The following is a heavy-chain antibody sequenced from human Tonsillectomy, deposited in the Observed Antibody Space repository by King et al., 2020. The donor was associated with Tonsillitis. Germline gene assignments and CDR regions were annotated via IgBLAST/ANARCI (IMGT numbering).Heavy chain of an antibody. D-gene: IGHD2-15*01. CDR3: AKGQSYCSGGSCYAKGGFDY. CDR2: ISYDGNIE. J-gene: IGHJ4*02. Sequence: VQLVESGGGVVQPGGSLRLSCAASGFTFSIYGMHWVRQAPGKGLEWVAAISYDGNIEYYADSVKGRFTISRDNPRTTLYLQMNSLRAEDTAVYSCAKGQSYCSGGSCYAKGGFDYWGQGTLVTVSS. V-gene: IGHV3-30*18. CDR1: GFTFSIYG.